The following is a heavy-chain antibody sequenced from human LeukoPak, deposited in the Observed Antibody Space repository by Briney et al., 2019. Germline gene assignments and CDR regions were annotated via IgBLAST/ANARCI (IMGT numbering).Heavy chain of an antibody. V-gene: IGHV4-34*01. J-gene: IGHJ5*02. CDR1: GGSFSGYY. D-gene: IGHD3-22*01. CDR2: INHSGST. CDR3: ARGRRYYDSSGYYLGWFDP. Sequence: SETLSLTCAVYGGSFSGYYWSWIRQPPGKGLEWIGEINHSGSTNYNPSLKSRVTISVDTSKNQFSLKLSSVTAADTAVYYCARGRRYYDSSGYYLGWFDPGGQGTLVTVSS.